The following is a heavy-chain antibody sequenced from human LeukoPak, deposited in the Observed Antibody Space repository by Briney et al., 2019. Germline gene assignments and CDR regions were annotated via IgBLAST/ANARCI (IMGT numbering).Heavy chain of an antibody. J-gene: IGHJ3*02. D-gene: IGHD3-10*01. V-gene: IGHV3-23*01. CDR3: AKGTGVRGALGAFDI. Sequence: PGGSLRLSCAASGFTFSSYAMSWDRQAPGKGLEWVSAISGSGGSTYYADSVKGRFTISRDNSKNTLYLQMNSLRAEDTAVYYCAKGTGVRGALGAFDIWGQGTMVTVSS. CDR1: GFTFSSYA. CDR2: ISGSGGST.